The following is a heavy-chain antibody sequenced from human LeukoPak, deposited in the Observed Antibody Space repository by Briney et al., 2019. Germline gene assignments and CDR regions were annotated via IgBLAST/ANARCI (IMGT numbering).Heavy chain of an antibody. CDR1: GGSISSSSYY. CDR2: IYYSGST. V-gene: IGHV4-39*01. J-gene: IGHJ6*02. Sequence: SETLSLTCTVSGGSISSSSYYWGWIRRPPGKGLEWIVSIYYSGSTYYNPSLKSRVTISVDTSKNQFSLKLSSVTAADTAVYYCARVFPKVAATSHGMGVWGQGTTVTVSS. D-gene: IGHD2-15*01. CDR3: ARVFPKVAATSHGMGV.